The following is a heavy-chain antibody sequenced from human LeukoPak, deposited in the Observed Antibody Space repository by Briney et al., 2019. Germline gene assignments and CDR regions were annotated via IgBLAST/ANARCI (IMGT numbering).Heavy chain of an antibody. CDR1: GFSLSTRGVG. CDR3: ARRRRAHPIDC. J-gene: IGHJ4*02. V-gene: IGHV2-5*02. CDR2: IYWDVDK. Sequence: SGPTLAKPTPTLTLTCTFSGFSLSTRGVGVGWIRQPPGTALERLAPIYWDVDKRYSPSLQRRITPTKDTAKNQVVLTITNMDPVDTATYYCARRRRAHPIDCWVEGTLVTVSS.